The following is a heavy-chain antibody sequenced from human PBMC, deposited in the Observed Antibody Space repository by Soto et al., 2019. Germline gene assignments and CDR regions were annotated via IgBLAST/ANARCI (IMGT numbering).Heavy chain of an antibody. CDR2: VSGSGGST. CDR1: GFTFTTYA. Sequence: EVQLLESGGGLVQPGGSLRLSCAASGFTFTTYAMNWVRQAPGKGLEWVSTVSGSGGSTYHADSVKRRFTISRANSKNTLYLQMNGLRTEDTAVYYCAKHTPDAGSPVWGQGTTVTVSS. CDR3: AKHTPDAGSPV. J-gene: IGHJ6*02. V-gene: IGHV3-23*01. D-gene: IGHD6-13*01.